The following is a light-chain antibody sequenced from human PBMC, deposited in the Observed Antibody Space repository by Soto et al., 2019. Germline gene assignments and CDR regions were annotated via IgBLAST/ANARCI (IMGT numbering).Light chain of an antibody. CDR3: QHYNSYSEA. CDR2: EVS. V-gene: IGKV2-29*03. J-gene: IGKJ1*01. Sequence: DIVMTQTPLSLSVTPGQPSSISCNSSQSLLHSDGKTYLYWYLQKPGQSPQLLIYEVSSRFSGVPDRFSGSGSGTEFTLTISSLQPDDFATYYCQHYNSYSEAFGQGTKVDI. CDR1: QSLLHSDGKTY.